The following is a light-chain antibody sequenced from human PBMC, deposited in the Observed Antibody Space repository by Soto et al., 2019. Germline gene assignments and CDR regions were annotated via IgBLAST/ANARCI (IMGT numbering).Light chain of an antibody. V-gene: IGLV1-51*01. CDR3: GTWDSSLSAVI. J-gene: IGLJ2*01. Sequence: QSVLTQPPSVSAAPGQKVTLSCSGSSSNVGNNYVSWYQHLPGTAPKLLIYDNNKRPSGIPDRFSGSKSGTSATLGIAALQTGDEADYYCGTWDSSLSAVIFGGGTKLTVL. CDR1: SSNVGNNY. CDR2: DNN.